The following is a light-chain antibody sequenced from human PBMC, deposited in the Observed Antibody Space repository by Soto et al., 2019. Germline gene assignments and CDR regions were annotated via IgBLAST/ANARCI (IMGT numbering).Light chain of an antibody. CDR1: QAIRND. Sequence: DIQMTQSPSSLSASVGDRVTITCRASQAIRNDLDWYQQKPGKAPKRLIYAASSLQNGAPSRFSGSGSGTEFTLTISSLQPEDFATYYCLQRDTYSVGGRTKVEIK. J-gene: IGKJ4*01. CDR3: LQRDTYS. V-gene: IGKV1-17*01. CDR2: AAS.